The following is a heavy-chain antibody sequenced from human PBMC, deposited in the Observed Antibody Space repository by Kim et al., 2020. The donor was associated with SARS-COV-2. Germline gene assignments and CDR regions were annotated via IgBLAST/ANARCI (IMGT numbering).Heavy chain of an antibody. D-gene: IGHD2-15*01. J-gene: IGHJ5*02. V-gene: IGHV3-48*02. CDR3: ARDQGYCSGGSCLNWFDP. Sequence: TGRLTISRDNAKNSLYLKMSSLRDEDTAVYYCARDQGYCSGGSCLNWFDPWGQGTLVTVSS.